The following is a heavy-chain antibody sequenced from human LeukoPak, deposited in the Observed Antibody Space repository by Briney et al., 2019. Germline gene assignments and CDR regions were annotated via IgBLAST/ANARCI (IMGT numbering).Heavy chain of an antibody. J-gene: IGHJ4*02. V-gene: IGHV3-23*01. CDR2: ISGSGGST. CDR3: TKDRVWNSFDS. CDR1: GFTFSSFA. Sequence: GGSLRFSGTASGFTFSSFAMNWVPQAPGKGLEWVSAISGSGGSTTYADSVKGRFAISRDNAKNTLYLQMNSLKNEDTAVYYCTKDRVWNSFDSWGQGTLVTVSS. D-gene: IGHD1-1*01.